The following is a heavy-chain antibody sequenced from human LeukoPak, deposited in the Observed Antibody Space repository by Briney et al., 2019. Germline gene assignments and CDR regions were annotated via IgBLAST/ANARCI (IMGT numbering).Heavy chain of an antibody. J-gene: IGHJ4*02. D-gene: IGHD3-22*01. Sequence: PGRSLRLSCAASGFTFSSYAMSWVRQAPGKGLDWVSAISGSGGSTYYADSVKGRFTISRDNSKNTLYLQMNSLRAEDTAVYYCAKRAYYYDSSGYQYYFDYWGQGTLVTVSS. V-gene: IGHV3-23*01. CDR3: AKRAYYYDSSGYQYYFDY. CDR2: ISGSGGST. CDR1: GFTFSSYA.